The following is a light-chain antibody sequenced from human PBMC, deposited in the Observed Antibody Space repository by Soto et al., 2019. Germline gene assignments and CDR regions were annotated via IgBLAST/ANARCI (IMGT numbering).Light chain of an antibody. CDR2: DAS. Sequence: DIVLTQSPATLSLSPGERATLSCRASQSVSSYLAWYQQKPGQAPRLLIYDASNRATGIPARFSGSGSGTDFSLTISRLEPEEFAVYYCQQYGTSPRTVGQGTKVDIK. J-gene: IGKJ1*01. CDR1: QSVSSY. CDR3: QQYGTSPRT. V-gene: IGKV3-11*01.